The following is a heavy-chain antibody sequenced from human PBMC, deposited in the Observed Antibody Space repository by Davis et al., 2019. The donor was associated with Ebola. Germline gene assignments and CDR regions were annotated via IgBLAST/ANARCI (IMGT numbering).Heavy chain of an antibody. D-gene: IGHD4-17*01. CDR2: IYYSGST. Sequence: GSLRLSCAASGFTFSVYAMSWIRQPPGKGLEWIGYIYYSGSTNYNPSLKSRVTISVDTSKNQFSLKLSSVTAADTAVYYCARDYGDYADAFDIWGQGTMVTVSS. J-gene: IGHJ3*02. CDR3: ARDYGDYADAFDI. V-gene: IGHV4-59*01. CDR1: GFTFSVYA.